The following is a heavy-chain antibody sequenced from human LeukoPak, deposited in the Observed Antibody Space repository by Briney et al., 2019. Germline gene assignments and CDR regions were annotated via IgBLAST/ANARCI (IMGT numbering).Heavy chain of an antibody. Sequence: TGGSPRLSCAASGFTFSSYWMHWVRQAPGKGLVWVSRINSDGSSTSYADSVKGRFTISRDNAKNTLYLQMNSLRAEDTAVYYCARGGYLLLWFGELLGPASDAFDIWGQGTMVTVSS. D-gene: IGHD3-10*01. CDR1: GFTFSSYW. CDR2: INSDGSST. V-gene: IGHV3-74*01. CDR3: ARGGYLLLWFGELLGPASDAFDI. J-gene: IGHJ3*02.